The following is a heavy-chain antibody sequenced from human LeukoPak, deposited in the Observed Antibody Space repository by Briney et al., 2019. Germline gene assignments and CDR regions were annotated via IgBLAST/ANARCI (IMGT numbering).Heavy chain of an antibody. CDR1: GYTFTSYG. CDR2: ISAYNGNT. J-gene: IGHJ1*01. Sequence: GASVKVSCKASGYTFTSYGISWVRQAPGQGLEWMGWISAYNGNTNYAQKLQGRVTMTTDTSTSTAYMELRSLRSDDTAVYYCARVAAAGTFRAEYFQHWGQGTLVTVSS. V-gene: IGHV1-18*01. CDR3: ARVAAAGTFRAEYFQH. D-gene: IGHD6-13*01.